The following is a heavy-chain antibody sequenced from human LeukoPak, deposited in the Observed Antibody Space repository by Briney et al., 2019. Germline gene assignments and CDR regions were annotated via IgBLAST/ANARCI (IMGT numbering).Heavy chain of an antibody. CDR1: GGSISSYY. J-gene: IGHJ4*02. D-gene: IGHD4-11*01. V-gene: IGHV4-59*08. CDR3: AEGGYDFSNPFDS. CDR2: IYYSGTT. Sequence: MSSETLSLTCTVSGGSISSYYWSWIRQPPGKGLEWIGYIYYSGTTKYNASLKSRVTISVDTSKNQFSLKLSSVTAADTAVYYCAEGGYDFSNPFDSWGQGTLVTVSS.